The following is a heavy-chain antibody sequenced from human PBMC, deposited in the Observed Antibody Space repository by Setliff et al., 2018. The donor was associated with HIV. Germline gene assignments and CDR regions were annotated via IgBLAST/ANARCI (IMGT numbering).Heavy chain of an antibody. CDR1: GGSISSSDYF. J-gene: IGHJ6*03. V-gene: IGHV4-39*01. Sequence: SETLSLTCTVSGGSISSSDYFWGWIRQSPGKGLVWIGSIYYSGSTYYNPSLKSRVTVSVDTSKNQFSLKLSSVTAADTAVYYCARLEYYYYMDVWGNGTTVTVSS. CDR3: ARLEYYYYMDV. CDR2: IYYSGST.